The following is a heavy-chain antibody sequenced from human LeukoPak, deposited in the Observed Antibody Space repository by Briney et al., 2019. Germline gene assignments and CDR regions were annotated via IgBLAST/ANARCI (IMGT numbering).Heavy chain of an antibody. V-gene: IGHV3-30*03. CDR2: ISYDGSNK. CDR1: GFTFSSYS. Sequence: GGSLRLSCAASGFTFSSYSMHWVRQAPGKGLEWVAVISYDGSNKYYADSVKGRFTISRDNSKNTLYLQMNSLRAEDTAVYYCARVGKQQLVPNAFDIWGQGTMVTVSS. CDR3: ARVGKQQLVPNAFDI. D-gene: IGHD6-13*01. J-gene: IGHJ3*02.